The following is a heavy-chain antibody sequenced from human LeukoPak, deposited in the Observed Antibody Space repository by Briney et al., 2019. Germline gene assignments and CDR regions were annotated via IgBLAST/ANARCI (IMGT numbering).Heavy chain of an antibody. CDR1: GGSFSGYY. V-gene: IGHV4-34*01. CDR2: INHSGST. Sequence: SETLSLTCAVYGGSFSGYYWSWIRQPPGKGLEWIGEINHSGSTNYNPSLKSRVTMSVDTSKNQFSLKLSSVTAADTAVYYCARDLYDILTGYYSFDYWGQGTLVTVPS. CDR3: ARDLYDILTGYYSFDY. D-gene: IGHD3-9*01. J-gene: IGHJ4*02.